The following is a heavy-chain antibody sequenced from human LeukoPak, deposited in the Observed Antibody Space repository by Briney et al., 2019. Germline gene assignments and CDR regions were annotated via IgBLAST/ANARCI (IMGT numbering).Heavy chain of an antibody. CDR2: IYYSGST. J-gene: IGHJ4*02. CDR1: GGSISSYY. V-gene: IGHV4-59*01. CDR3: ARVKTDIVYGQSFDY. Sequence: SETLSPTCTVSGGSISSYYWSWIRQPPGKGLEWIGYIYYSGSTNYNPSLKSRVTISVDTSKNQFSLKLSSVTAADTAVYYCARVKTDIVYGQSFDYWGQGTLVTVSS. D-gene: IGHD2-15*01.